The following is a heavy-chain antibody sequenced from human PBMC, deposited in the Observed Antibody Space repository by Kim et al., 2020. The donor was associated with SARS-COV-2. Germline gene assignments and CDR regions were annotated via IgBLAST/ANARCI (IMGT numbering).Heavy chain of an antibody. Sequence: GGSLRLSCAASGYTFGSYATDWVRQAPGKGLEWVADIKHDGSKKNYAGSVKGRFTISRDNSKSTLYLQMNSLRSEDTAVYFCTRGGLMPPQIDYWGQGALVTVSS. CDR1: GYTFGSYA. CDR2: IKHDGSKK. J-gene: IGHJ4*02. D-gene: IGHD2-2*01. V-gene: IGHV3-30*04. CDR3: TRGGLMPPQIDY.